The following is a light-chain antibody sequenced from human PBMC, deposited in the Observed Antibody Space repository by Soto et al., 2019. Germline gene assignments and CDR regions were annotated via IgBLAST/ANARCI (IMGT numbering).Light chain of an antibody. Sequence: QSALTQPPSASGTPGQRVTISCSGSSSNIGINYVYWYQQRPGTAPKLLIYTNDQRPSGVPDRFSGSKSGTSASLAISGLRSEDEGDYYCAVWDDSLSAYVFGTGTKVTV. CDR2: TND. CDR1: SSNIGINY. V-gene: IGLV1-47*02. J-gene: IGLJ1*01. CDR3: AVWDDSLSAYV.